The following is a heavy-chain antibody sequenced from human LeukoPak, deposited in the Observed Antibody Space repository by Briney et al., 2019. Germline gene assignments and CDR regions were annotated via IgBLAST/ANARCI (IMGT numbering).Heavy chain of an antibody. CDR1: GFTFSSYW. CDR2: IKQDGSEK. Sequence: GGSLRLSCAASGFTFSSYWMSWVRQAPGKGLEWVASIKQDGSEKYYVDSVKGRFTISRDNAKNSLYLQMNSLRAEDTAVYYCAKDHEGGSYPHDAFDIWGQGTMVTVSS. J-gene: IGHJ3*02. D-gene: IGHD1-26*01. V-gene: IGHV3-7*01. CDR3: AKDHEGGSYPHDAFDI.